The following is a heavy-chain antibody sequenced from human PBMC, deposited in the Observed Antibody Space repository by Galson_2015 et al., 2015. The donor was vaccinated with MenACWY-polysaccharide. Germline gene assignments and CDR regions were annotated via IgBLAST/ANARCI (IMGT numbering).Heavy chain of an antibody. J-gene: IGHJ4*02. Sequence: SLRLSCAASGFTFSNYHMNWVRQAPGKGLEWVSYISPSSGTIFYADSVKGRFTISRDNAENSLYLQMNSLRAEDMAVYYCARETGGNYYFDYWGQGTLVTVSS. CDR1: GFTFSNYH. D-gene: IGHD1-1*01. CDR2: ISPSSGTI. V-gene: IGHV3-48*01. CDR3: ARETGGNYYFDY.